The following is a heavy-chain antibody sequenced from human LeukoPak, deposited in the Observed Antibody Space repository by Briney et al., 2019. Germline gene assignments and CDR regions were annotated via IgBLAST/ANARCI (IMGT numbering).Heavy chain of an antibody. CDR3: ARDHTLGYCSSTSCLRGWFDP. Sequence: ASVKVSCKASGGTFSSYAISWVRQAPGQGLEWMGGIIPTFGTANYAQKFQGRVTITADESTSTAYMELSSLRSEDTAVYYCARDHTLGYCSSTSCLRGWFDPWGQGTLVTVSS. J-gene: IGHJ5*02. CDR1: GGTFSSYA. CDR2: IIPTFGTA. D-gene: IGHD2-2*01. V-gene: IGHV1-69*13.